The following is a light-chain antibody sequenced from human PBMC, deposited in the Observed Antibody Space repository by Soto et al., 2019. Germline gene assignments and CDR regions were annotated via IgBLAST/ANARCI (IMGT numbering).Light chain of an antibody. CDR3: QQYGSSPR. CDR2: GAS. V-gene: IGKV3-20*01. Sequence: EILFTQSPGTLSLSPGEGATLTCRASQSVTSSYLAWYQQKPGKAPRLLIYGASSRATGIPDRLSDSGSGTDFTLTISRLEPEDFAVYYCQQYGSSPRFGQGTKVDIK. CDR1: QSVTSSY. J-gene: IGKJ1*01.